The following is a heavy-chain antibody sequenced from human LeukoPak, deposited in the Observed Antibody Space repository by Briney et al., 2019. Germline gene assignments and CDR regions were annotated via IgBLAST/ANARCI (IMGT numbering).Heavy chain of an antibody. CDR2: ISIDSHSM. CDR1: GLTFSGYD. D-gene: IGHD3/OR15-3a*01. Sequence: GGSLRLSCAASGLTFSGYDMHWFRQTPGKGLEWVSYISIDSHSMHYADSVKGRFTISRDTAKNSLYLQMNSLRAEDTAVYFCARDKDWAFDYWGQGTLVTVSS. CDR3: ARDKDWAFDY. V-gene: IGHV3-48*03. J-gene: IGHJ4*02.